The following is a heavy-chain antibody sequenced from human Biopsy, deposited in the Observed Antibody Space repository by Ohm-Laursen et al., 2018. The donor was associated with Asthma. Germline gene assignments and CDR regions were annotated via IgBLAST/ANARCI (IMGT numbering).Heavy chain of an antibody. CDR2: HDHEEGGT. D-gene: IGHD4-17*01. Sequence: SVKVSCNISGYSLTDLSMHWVRQAPGQGLEWMGGHDHEEGGTVNARRFQGRVTMTEDTSTDTAYMELGSLSSDDTAVYYCASDFPKDYVRYNFQFWGQGTLVTVSS. V-gene: IGHV1-24*01. CDR3: ASDFPKDYVRYNFQF. J-gene: IGHJ4*02. CDR1: GYSLTDLS.